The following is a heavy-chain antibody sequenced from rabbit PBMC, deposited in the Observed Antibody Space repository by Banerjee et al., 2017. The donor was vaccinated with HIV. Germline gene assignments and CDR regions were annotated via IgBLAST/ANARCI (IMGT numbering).Heavy chain of an antibody. V-gene: IGHV1S45*01. D-gene: IGHD2-1*01. CDR2: INTDTVYT. Sequence: QEQLKESGGGLVQPGGSLKLSCKASGFDFSSYYMSWVRQAPGKGLEWIGYINTDTVYTAYASWAKGRFTISKASSTTVTLQMTSLTAADTATYFCAREESDGGGHLKLWGPGTLVTVS. J-gene: IGHJ4*01. CDR1: GFDFSSYYM. CDR3: AREESDGGGHLKL.